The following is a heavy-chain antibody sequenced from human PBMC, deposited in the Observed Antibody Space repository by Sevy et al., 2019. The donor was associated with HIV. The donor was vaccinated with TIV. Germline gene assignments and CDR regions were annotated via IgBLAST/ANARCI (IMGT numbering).Heavy chain of an antibody. J-gene: IGHJ3*02. CDR1: GYSFITYW. D-gene: IGHD4-17*01. V-gene: IGHV5-51*01. CDR3: ARLDYGDSDAFDI. Sequence: ESLKISCKGSGYSFITYWIGWVRQMPGKGLEWMGLIFPADSNTRYSPPFQGQVTISAHKSISTAYLQWSSLKASDTAMYYCARLDYGDSDAFDIWGQGTMVTVSS. CDR2: IFPADSNT.